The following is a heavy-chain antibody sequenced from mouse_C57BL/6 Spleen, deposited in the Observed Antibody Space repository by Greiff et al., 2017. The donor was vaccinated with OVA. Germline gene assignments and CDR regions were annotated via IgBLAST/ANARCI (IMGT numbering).Heavy chain of an antibody. CDR1: GYTFTDYE. D-gene: IGHD2-1*01. Sequence: QVQLQQSGAELVRPGASVTLSCKASGYTFTDYEMHWVKQTPVHGLEWIGAIDPETGGTAYNQKFKGKAILTADKSSSTAYMELRSLTSEDSAVYYCTRSAGIYGIYAMDYWGQGTSVTVSS. CDR2: IDPETGGT. CDR3: TRSAGIYGIYAMDY. V-gene: IGHV1-15*01. J-gene: IGHJ4*01.